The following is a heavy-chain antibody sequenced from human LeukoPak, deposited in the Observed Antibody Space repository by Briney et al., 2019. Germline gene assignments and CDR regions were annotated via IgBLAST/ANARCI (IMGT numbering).Heavy chain of an antibody. D-gene: IGHD2-2*01. J-gene: IGHJ5*02. CDR3: ARHIPYQLLPNWFDP. V-gene: IGHV4-59*05. CDR2: IYYSGST. CDR1: GGSISFYH. Sequence: MTSETLSLTCTVSGGSISFYHWSWIRQSPGKELEWIGSIYYSGSTYYNPSLKSRVTISVDTSKNQFSLKLSSVTAADTAVYYCARHIPYQLLPNWFDPWGQGTLVTVSS.